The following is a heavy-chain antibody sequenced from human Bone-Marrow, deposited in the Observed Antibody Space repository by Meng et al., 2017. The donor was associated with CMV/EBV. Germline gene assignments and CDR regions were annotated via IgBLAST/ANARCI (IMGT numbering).Heavy chain of an antibody. V-gene: IGHV3-30*02. CDR3: ARERSGDRSGRVDP. Sequence: GESLKISCEASGIDFNSSGMHWVRQAPGKGLEWVAFIQYDGGDKFYVESVKGRFTISRDNSKNTVYLQMNSLRTEDRAVYYCARERSGDRSGRVDPWGQGTLVTVSS. CDR2: IQYDGGDK. D-gene: IGHD3-3*01. J-gene: IGHJ5*02. CDR1: GIDFNSSG.